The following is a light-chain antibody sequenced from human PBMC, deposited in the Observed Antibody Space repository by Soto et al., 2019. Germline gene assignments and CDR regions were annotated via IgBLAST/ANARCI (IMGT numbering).Light chain of an antibody. CDR3: CSYTRTSNHYF. CDR1: SSDIGGYDY. J-gene: IGLJ1*01. V-gene: IGLV2-14*01. Sequence: QSALPQPASVSGSPGQSITISCTGTSSDIGGYDYVSWYRQSPGKAPKLMSYEVRYRPSGVSNRFSGSKSGNTASLTISGLQAEDEAVYYCCSYTRTSNHYFFGSGTKVTVL. CDR2: EVR.